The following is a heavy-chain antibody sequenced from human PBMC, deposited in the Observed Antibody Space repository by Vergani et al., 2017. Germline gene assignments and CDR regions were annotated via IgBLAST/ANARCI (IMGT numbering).Heavy chain of an antibody. V-gene: IGHV4-39*01. D-gene: IGHD3-9*01. CDR3: ARTDSFILRYFHWAL. CDR2: IYHIGGA. Sequence: QLHLQESGPGLVKPSETLSLTCTVSGGSLTSSSYYWGCIRQPPGKGLEWIGNIYHIGGAYYNPSLKGRVTISVDTSKNQFSLEVTSVTAADTAIYFCARTDSFILRYFHWALWGQGTLVTVSS. CDR1: GGSLTSSSYY. J-gene: IGHJ4*02.